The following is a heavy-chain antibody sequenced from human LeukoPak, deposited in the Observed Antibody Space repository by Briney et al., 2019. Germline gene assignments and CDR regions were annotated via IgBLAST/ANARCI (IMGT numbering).Heavy chain of an antibody. Sequence: ASVKVSCKVSGYTLTELSMHWVRQAPGKGLEWMGGFDPEDGETIYAQKFQGRVTMTEDTSTDTAYMELSSLRSEDTAVYYCARGSGYPRAFDIWGQGTMVTVSS. J-gene: IGHJ3*02. V-gene: IGHV1-24*01. CDR1: GYTLTELS. CDR3: ARGSGYPRAFDI. D-gene: IGHD3-3*01. CDR2: FDPEDGET.